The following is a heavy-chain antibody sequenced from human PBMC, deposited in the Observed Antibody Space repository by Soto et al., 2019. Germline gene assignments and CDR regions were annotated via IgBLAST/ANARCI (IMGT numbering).Heavy chain of an antibody. J-gene: IGHJ4*02. V-gene: IGHV5-10-1*01. CDR2: IDPSDSYT. CDR1: GSTFTSYW. CDR3: ARLQAAAGDNDLTFDY. Sequence: EVQLVQSGAEVKKPGESLRISCKGSGSTFTSYWISWVRQLPGKGLEWMGRIDPSDSYTTYGPSFQAPVTISADKSISTAYLQWSSLKASDTAMYYCARLQAAAGDNDLTFDYWGQGTLVTVSS. D-gene: IGHD6-13*01.